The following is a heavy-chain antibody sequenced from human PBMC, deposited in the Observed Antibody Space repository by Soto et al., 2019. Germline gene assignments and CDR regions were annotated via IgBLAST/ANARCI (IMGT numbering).Heavy chain of an antibody. CDR1: GGPFSGYY. V-gene: IGHV4-34*01. Sequence: SETLSLTCAVYGGPFSGYYWSWSRQPPGKGLEWIGEINHSGSTNYNPSLKSRVTISVDTSKNQFSLKLSSVTAADTAVYYCARGGRWLQSRLDYWGQGTLVTVSS. D-gene: IGHD5-12*01. CDR3: ARGGRWLQSRLDY. CDR2: INHSGST. J-gene: IGHJ4*02.